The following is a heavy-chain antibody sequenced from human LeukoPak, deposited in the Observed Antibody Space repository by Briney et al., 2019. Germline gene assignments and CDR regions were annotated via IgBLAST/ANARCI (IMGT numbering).Heavy chain of an antibody. CDR1: GGSISNYY. CDR2: IYASGST. J-gene: IGHJ4*02. CDR3: ARTSARGAQFDY. D-gene: IGHD3-10*01. Sequence: PSKTLSLTCTVSGGSISNYYRSWIRQPAGMGLEWIGRIYASGSTNYNPSLKSRVTMSVDTSNNQFSLNLSAVTAADTAVYYCARTSARGAQFDYWGQGTLVTVSS. V-gene: IGHV4-4*07.